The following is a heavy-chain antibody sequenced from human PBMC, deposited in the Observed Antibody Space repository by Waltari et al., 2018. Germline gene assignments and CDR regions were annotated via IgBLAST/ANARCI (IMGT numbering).Heavy chain of an antibody. V-gene: IGHV4-59*01. D-gene: IGHD3-3*01. CDR1: GGSISSYY. CDR3: ARYRQEWLLAGGYLFDP. Sequence: QVQLQESGPGLVKPSETLSLTCTVSGGSISSYYWSWIRQPPGKGLEWIGYIYYSGSTNYNPSLKSRVTISVDTSKNQFSLKLSSVTAADTAVYYCARYRQEWLLAGGYLFDPWGQGTLVTVSS. CDR2: IYYSGST. J-gene: IGHJ5*02.